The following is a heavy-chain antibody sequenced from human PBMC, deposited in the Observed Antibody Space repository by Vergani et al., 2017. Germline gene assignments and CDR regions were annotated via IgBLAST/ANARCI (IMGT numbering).Heavy chain of an antibody. V-gene: IGHV3-23*01. CDR1: EFTFSNYA. J-gene: IGHJ4*02. CDR2: ISGSGVSA. D-gene: IGHD4-17*01. CDR3: ANLNGDYLY. Sequence: EVQLLESGGGLVQPGGSLRLTCAASEFTFSNYAMNWVRQAPGKGLEWVSGISGSGVSAYYTDSVKGRFTISRDNSKNTLYLQMNSLRAEDTAVYYCANLNGDYLYWGQGTLVTV.